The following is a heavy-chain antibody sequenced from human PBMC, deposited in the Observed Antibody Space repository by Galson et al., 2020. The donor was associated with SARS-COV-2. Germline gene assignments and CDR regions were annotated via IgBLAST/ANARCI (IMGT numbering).Heavy chain of an antibody. CDR1: GDTFSGYG. J-gene: IGHJ4*02. CDR2: IIPVFGTP. V-gene: IGHV1-69*15. Sequence: KISCKTSGDTFSGYGITWVRQAPGQGLEWMGKIIPVFGTPNYAPKFQGRVTITADGSTNTVYMGLSSLKSEDTAVYYCARDLSIGTEIAAVWGQGTLVTVSS. D-gene: IGHD1-1*01. CDR3: ARDLSIGTEIAAV.